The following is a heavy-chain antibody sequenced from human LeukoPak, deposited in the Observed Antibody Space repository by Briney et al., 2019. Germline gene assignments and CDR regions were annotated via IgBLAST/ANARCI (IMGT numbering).Heavy chain of an antibody. J-gene: IGHJ4*02. CDR1: GGSISSYY. CDR2: IYYSGST. Sequence: SETLSLTCTVSGGSISSYYWSWIRQPPGKGLEWIGYIYYSGSTNYNPSLKSRVTISVDTSKNQFSLKLSSVTAANTAVYYCARHAPYYAHLDYWGQGTLVTVSS. CDR3: ARHAPYYAHLDY. V-gene: IGHV4-59*08. D-gene: IGHD1-26*01.